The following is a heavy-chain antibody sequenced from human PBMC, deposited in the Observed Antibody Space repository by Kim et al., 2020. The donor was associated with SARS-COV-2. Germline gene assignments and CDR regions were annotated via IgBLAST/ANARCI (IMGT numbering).Heavy chain of an antibody. V-gene: IGHV1-3*01. CDR1: GNTFSGDT. D-gene: IGHD3-3*01. CDR3: ARDKFGGPRWTSYSFDY. Sequence: ASVKVSCKTSGNTFSGDTVHWVCQAPGERLEWMGWINAANGNTKFSQTFQGRVTLTTDTSANMAYMELSSLKSEDTAVYFCARDKFGGPRWTSYSFDYWGQGTLVTVSS. J-gene: IGHJ4*02. CDR2: INAANGNT.